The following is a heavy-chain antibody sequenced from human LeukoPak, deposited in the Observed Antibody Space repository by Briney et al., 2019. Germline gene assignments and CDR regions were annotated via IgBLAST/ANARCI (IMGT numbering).Heavy chain of an antibody. Sequence: TSSETLSLICAVSGVSISRINWLSWVRQPPGKGLEWIGEIYHSGSTNYNLSLKSRVTISVDKSKNQFSLKLSSVTAADTAVYYCARGVATFYFDYWGQGTLVTVSS. V-gene: IGHV4-4*02. J-gene: IGHJ4*02. CDR3: ARGVATFYFDY. D-gene: IGHD5-12*01. CDR1: GVSISRINW. CDR2: IYHSGST.